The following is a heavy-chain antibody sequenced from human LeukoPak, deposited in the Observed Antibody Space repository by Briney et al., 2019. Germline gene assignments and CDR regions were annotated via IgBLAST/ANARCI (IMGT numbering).Heavy chain of an antibody. V-gene: IGHV3-53*01. Sequence: PGGSLRLSCAASGFTVSATYINWVRQAPGKGLEWVSIIYTGGNTYYADSVKGRFTISRDISKNTLYLQMNSLRAEDTAVYYCARGTVTAPDYWGQGTLVTVSS. D-gene: IGHD4-17*01. J-gene: IGHJ4*02. CDR1: GFTVSATY. CDR2: IYTGGNT. CDR3: ARGTVTAPDY.